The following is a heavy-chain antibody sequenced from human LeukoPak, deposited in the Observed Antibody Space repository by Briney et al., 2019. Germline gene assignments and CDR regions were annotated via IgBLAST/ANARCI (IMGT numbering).Heavy chain of an antibody. CDR2: VSGGDSDS. Sequence: GGSLRLSCAASGFIFSNYAMNWVRQAPGKGLEWVSAVSGGDSDSYYADSVKGRFTISRDNSKNTLYLQMNSLRADGTAIYYCAKGVDYWGQGTLVTVSS. CDR3: AKGVDY. V-gene: IGHV3-23*01. D-gene: IGHD3-3*01. J-gene: IGHJ4*02. CDR1: GFIFSNYA.